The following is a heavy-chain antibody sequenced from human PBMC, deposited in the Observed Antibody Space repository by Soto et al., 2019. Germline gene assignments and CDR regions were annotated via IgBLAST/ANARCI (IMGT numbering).Heavy chain of an antibody. CDR1: SISTYY. V-gene: IGHV4-59*12. D-gene: IGHD3-22*01. Sequence: PSETLSLTCTVDSISTYYWNWIRQPPGKGLEWIGYIYNIGRTNYNPSLKSRVTISIDTSKNQFSLKLSSVTAADTAVYYCARWAYYESSGYYSDYWGQGTLVTVSS. CDR3: ARWAYYESSGYYSDY. J-gene: IGHJ4*02. CDR2: IYNIGRT.